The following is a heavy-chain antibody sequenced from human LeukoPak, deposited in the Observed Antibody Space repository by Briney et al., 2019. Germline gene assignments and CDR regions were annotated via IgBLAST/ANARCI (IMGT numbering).Heavy chain of an antibody. V-gene: IGHV3-23*01. J-gene: IGHJ4*02. Sequence: GRSLRLSCAASGFTFDDYAMHWVRQAPGKGLEWVSAISGSGESTYNADSVKGRFTISRDDSKNTLYLQMNRLRAEDTAVYYCAKDSRTTYDSSWLYYFDSWGQGTLVTVSS. CDR1: GFTFDDYA. D-gene: IGHD6-13*01. CDR2: ISGSGEST. CDR3: AKDSRTTYDSSWLYYFDS.